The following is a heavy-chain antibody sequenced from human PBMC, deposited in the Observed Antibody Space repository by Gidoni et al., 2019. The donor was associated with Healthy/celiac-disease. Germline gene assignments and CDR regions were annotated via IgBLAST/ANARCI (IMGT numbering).Heavy chain of an antibody. CDR1: GGSISSSSYY. CDR2: IYYSGST. D-gene: IGHD1-20*01. Sequence: QLQLQESGPGLVKPSETLSLTCTVSGGSISSSSYYWGWIRQPPGKGLEWIGSIYYSGSTYYNPSLKSRVTISVDTSKNQFSLKLSSVTAADTAVYYCARLREYNWNDPYFDYWGQGTLVTVSS. J-gene: IGHJ4*02. CDR3: ARLREYNWNDPYFDY. V-gene: IGHV4-39*01.